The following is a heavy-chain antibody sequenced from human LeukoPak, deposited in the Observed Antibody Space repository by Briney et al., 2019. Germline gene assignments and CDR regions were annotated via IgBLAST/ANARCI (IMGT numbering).Heavy chain of an antibody. Sequence: GGSLRLSCAASGFTFSDYYMSWIRQAPGKGLEWVSYISSSGSTIYYADSVKGRFTISRDNAKNSLYLQMNSLRAEDTAVYYCARDRSTVTSHYFDYWGQGTLVTVSS. CDR1: GFTFSDYY. CDR3: ARDRSTVTSHYFDY. D-gene: IGHD4-17*01. J-gene: IGHJ4*02. V-gene: IGHV3-11*01. CDR2: ISSSGSTI.